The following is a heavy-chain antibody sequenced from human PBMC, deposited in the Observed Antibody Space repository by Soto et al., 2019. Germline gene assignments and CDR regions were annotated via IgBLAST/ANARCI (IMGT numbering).Heavy chain of an antibody. D-gene: IGHD5-18*01. CDR2: INADYGNT. CDR1: GYTFYSHS. J-gene: IGHJ6*02. CDR3: ARCIQGDYYYGMDV. Sequence: QAQLVQSGAEVRKPGASVKVSCKASGYTFYSHSISWVRQAAGQGLEWMGRINADYGNTQYAQKFRGRVTMTTDTSTTTVYMELTNLRSDDTAVYYCARCIQGDYYYGMDVWGQGTTVPVSS. V-gene: IGHV1-18*01.